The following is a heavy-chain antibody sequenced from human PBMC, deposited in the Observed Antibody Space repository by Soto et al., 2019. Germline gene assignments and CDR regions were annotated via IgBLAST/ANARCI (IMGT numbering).Heavy chain of an antibody. CDR3: ALVVRGVTTEAHYFDY. V-gene: IGHV5-51*01. Sequence: GESLKISCKGSGYKFTSYWIGWVRQMPGKGLEWLGLIYPGDSDTRYSSSFQGQVTISADKSISTAYLQWSSLKASDTAIYYCALVVRGVTTEAHYFDYWGQGTLVTVSS. CDR1: GYKFTSYW. CDR2: IYPGDSDT. J-gene: IGHJ4*02. D-gene: IGHD3-10*02.